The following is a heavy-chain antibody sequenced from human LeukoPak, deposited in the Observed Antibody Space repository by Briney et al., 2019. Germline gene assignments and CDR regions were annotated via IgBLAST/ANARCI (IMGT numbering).Heavy chain of an antibody. D-gene: IGHD4-23*01. CDR3: VRDLDLGGYSSFVS. CDR1: GFTLSTYN. J-gene: IGHJ4*02. V-gene: IGHV3-21*01. CDR2: ITSSST. Sequence: GGSLRLSCAASGFTLSTYNTHWVRQAPGKGLEWVSSITSSSTYYADSVKGRFTISRDNAKNTLYLQMNSLRAEDTAVYYCVRDLDLGGYSSFVSWGQGTLVTVSS.